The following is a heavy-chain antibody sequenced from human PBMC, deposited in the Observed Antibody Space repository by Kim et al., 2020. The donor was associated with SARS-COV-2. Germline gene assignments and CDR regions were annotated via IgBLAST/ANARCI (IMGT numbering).Heavy chain of an antibody. CDR3: ASHHTTLAQFDY. V-gene: IGHV1-3*01. D-gene: IGHD1-1*01. J-gene: IGHJ4*02. Sequence: YSQKFPGRVTMTRDKSAGTAYMELSSLRSEDTAVYSCASHHTTLAQFDYWGQGTLVTVSS.